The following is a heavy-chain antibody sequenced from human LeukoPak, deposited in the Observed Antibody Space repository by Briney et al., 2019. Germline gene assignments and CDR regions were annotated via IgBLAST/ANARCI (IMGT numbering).Heavy chain of an antibody. Sequence: GGSLRLSCAASGFTFSSYVMSWVRQAPGKGLEWVSAISGSGGSTYYADSVKGRFTISRDNSKNTLYLQMNSLRAEDTAVYYCAKSPYYDFWSGYSYYFDYWGQGTLVTVPS. D-gene: IGHD3-3*01. J-gene: IGHJ4*02. V-gene: IGHV3-23*01. CDR2: ISGSGGST. CDR3: AKSPYYDFWSGYSYYFDY. CDR1: GFTFSSYV.